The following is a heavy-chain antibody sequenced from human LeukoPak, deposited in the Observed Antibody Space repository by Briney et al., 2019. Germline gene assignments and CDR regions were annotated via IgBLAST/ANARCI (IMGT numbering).Heavy chain of an antibody. D-gene: IGHD6-13*01. J-gene: IGHJ4*02. CDR3: AKERGLGYSSPSQRELDY. Sequence: PGGSLRLSCEASGFIITGHSMNWVRQAPGKGLEWVASIDTNSFYIYHADAVMGRFSISRDNAKNSLYLQMTSLRVEDTAVYYCAKERGLGYSSPSQRELDYWGQGTLVTVSS. CDR1: GFIITGHS. CDR2: IDTNSFYI. V-gene: IGHV3-21*01.